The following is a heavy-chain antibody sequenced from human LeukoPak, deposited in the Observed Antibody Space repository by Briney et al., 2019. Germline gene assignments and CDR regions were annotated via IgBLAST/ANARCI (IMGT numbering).Heavy chain of an antibody. Sequence: GGSLRLSCAASGFTVSSNYMSWVRQAPGKGLELVAVIYTGGNTDYAESVEGRFTISRHNSKNTLYLQMNSLRADDTAVYYCARDRPGGGELDFDYWGQGTLVTVSS. D-gene: IGHD3-10*01. CDR2: IYTGGNT. J-gene: IGHJ4*02. CDR3: ARDRPGGGELDFDY. V-gene: IGHV3-53*04. CDR1: GFTVSSNY.